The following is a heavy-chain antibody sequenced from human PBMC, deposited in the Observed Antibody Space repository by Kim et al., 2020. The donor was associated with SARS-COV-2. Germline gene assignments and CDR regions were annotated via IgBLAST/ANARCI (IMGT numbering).Heavy chain of an antibody. J-gene: IGHJ5*02. CDR2: INQDGGDT. D-gene: IGHD6-13*01. V-gene: IGHV3-7*01. CDR1: GFTFPAFG. Sequence: GGSLRLSCAASGFTFPAFGMSWVRQAPGKGLEWVASINQDGGDTYYADSVKGRFTISRDNAKNSLYLQMNSLRAEDTAVYYCAKAKWQPACSSSLYHWGPGTMVTVSS. CDR3: AKAKWQPACSSSLYH.